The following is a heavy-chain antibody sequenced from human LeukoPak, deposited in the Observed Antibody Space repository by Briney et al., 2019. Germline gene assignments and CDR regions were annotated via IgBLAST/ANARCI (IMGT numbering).Heavy chain of an antibody. CDR3: ARQYYFGSGSYYNVPSGDYYYGMDV. V-gene: IGHV5-51*01. CDR2: IYPGDSDT. CDR1: GYKFTSYW. J-gene: IGHJ6*02. D-gene: IGHD3-10*01. Sequence: GESLKISCQGSGYKFTSYWIAWVRQMPATGLEWLGIIYPGDSDTRYSPSFQGQVTISADKSINTAYVQWSSLRASDTAMYYCARQYYFGSGSYYNVPSGDYYYGMDVWGQGTTVTVSS.